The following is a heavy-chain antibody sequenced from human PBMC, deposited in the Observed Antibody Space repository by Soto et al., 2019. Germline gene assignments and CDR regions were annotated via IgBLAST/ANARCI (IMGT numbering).Heavy chain of an antibody. V-gene: IGHV3-48*03. CDR2: ISTSGGTT. Sequence: EVHLLESGGGLVQPGGSLRLSCAASGFTFSTYAMSWVRQAPGKGLEWISRISTSGGTTWYADSVRGRFTISRDNAKNSLDLQMNSLTAADSAVDHCVRDNGGMDVWGQGTTVAVSS. CDR3: VRDNGGMDV. CDR1: GFTFSTYA. J-gene: IGHJ6*02.